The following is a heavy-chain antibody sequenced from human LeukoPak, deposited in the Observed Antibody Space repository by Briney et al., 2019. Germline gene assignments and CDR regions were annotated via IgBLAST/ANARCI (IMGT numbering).Heavy chain of an antibody. J-gene: IGHJ4*02. Sequence: GGSLRLSCAASRFTFSSYEMNWVRQTPGKGLEWVSYISSSGSTIYYADSVKGRFTISRDNAKSSLYLQMNSLRAEDTAVYYCARASPLAAAYDYWGQGTLVTVSS. CDR3: ARASPLAAAYDY. V-gene: IGHV3-48*03. CDR2: ISSSGSTI. D-gene: IGHD6-13*01. CDR1: RFTFSSYE.